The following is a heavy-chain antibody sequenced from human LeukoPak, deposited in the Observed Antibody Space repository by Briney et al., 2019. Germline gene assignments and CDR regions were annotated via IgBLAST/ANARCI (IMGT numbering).Heavy chain of an antibody. V-gene: IGHV1-18*01. CDR1: GGTFTSYG. Sequence: ASVKVSCKASGGTFTSYGISWVRQAPGQGLEWMGRISAYNGNTNYAQKLQGRVTMTTDTSTSTAYMELRSLRSDDTAVYYCASWSPGDYVLDYWGQGTLVTVSS. J-gene: IGHJ4*02. CDR3: ASWSPGDYVLDY. CDR2: ISAYNGNT. D-gene: IGHD4-17*01.